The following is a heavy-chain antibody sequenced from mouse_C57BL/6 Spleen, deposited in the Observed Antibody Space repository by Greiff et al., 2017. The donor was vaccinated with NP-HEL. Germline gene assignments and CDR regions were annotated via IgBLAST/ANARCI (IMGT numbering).Heavy chain of an antibody. CDR1: GYAFSSYW. D-gene: IGHD1-1*01. CDR3: ARFGSSLLYAMDY. CDR2: IYPGDGDT. Sequence: QVQLQQSGAELVKPGASVKISCKASGYAFSSYWMNWVKQRPGKGLEWIGQIYPGDGDTNYNGKFKGKATLTADKSSSTAYMQLSSLTSEDSAVYFCARFGSSLLYAMDYWGQGTSVTVSS. V-gene: IGHV1-80*01. J-gene: IGHJ4*01.